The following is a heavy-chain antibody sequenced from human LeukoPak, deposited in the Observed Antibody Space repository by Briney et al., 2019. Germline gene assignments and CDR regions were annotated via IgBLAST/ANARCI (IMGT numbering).Heavy chain of an antibody. J-gene: IGHJ5*02. CDR1: GGSISRYY. V-gene: IGHV4-59*01. CDR2: IYGSGST. CDR3: ASEGTSVTHLSWFDP. D-gene: IGHD2-2*01. Sequence: SETLSLTCTVSGGSISRYYWSWIRQPPGKGLEWIGHIYGSGSTNYNPSLKSRVTLSIDTSKNQFSLKLSSVTAADTAVYYCASEGTSVTHLSWFDPWGQGTLVTVSS.